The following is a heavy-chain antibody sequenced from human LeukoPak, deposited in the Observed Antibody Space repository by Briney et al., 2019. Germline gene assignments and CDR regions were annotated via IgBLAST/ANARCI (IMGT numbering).Heavy chain of an antibody. V-gene: IGHV1-46*01. Sequence: RASVKVSCKASGYTFTSYYMHWVRQAPGQGLEWMGIINPSGSSTSYAQKFQGRVTMTRDTSTSTVCMELSSLRSEDTAVYYCARALVPPYYYGSGELGYWGQGTLVTVSP. D-gene: IGHD3-10*01. CDR2: INPSGSST. J-gene: IGHJ4*02. CDR1: GYTFTSYY. CDR3: ARALVPPYYYGSGELGY.